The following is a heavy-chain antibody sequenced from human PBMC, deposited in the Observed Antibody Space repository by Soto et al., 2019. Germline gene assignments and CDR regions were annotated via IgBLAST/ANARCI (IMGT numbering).Heavy chain of an antibody. D-gene: IGHD1-26*01. CDR3: SGGVGDAF. CDR1: ESTVRRDW. J-gene: IGHJ4*02. V-gene: IGHV3-7*04. CDR2: TNQDGSEK. Sequence: EVHLVESGGGLVQTGGSLRLSCAISESTVRRDWMNWVRQAPGKGLEWVAHTNQDGSEKYYVDSVKGRFTISRDNDKNPRYLQMSGLGAEETAMYYCSGGVGDAFWGQGTLVTVSS.